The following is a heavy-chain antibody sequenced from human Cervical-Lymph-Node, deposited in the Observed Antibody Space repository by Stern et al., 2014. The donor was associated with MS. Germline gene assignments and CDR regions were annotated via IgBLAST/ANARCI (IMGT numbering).Heavy chain of an antibody. J-gene: IGHJ4*02. Sequence: QVQLVESGAEAKKPGASVKVSCKASGYSFTSYYMHWVRQAPGQGIEWMGIINPSGGRPNYAQKFQDRVTMTRDTSTSTVYMEMSSLRSEDTALYYCARDGMTAATYYFDFWGQGTVVTVSS. V-gene: IGHV1-46*01. CDR2: INPSGGRP. D-gene: IGHD6-13*01. CDR1: GYSFTSYY. CDR3: ARDGMTAATYYFDF.